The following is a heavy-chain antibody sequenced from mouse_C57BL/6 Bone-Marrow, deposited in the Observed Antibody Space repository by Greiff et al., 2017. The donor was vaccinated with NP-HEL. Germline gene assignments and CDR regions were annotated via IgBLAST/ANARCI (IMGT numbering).Heavy chain of an antibody. V-gene: IGHV1-63*01. CDR1: GYTFTNYW. J-gene: IGHJ4*01. D-gene: IGHD1-1*01. CDR2: IYPGGGYT. Sequence: VQLQQSGAELVRPGTSVKMSCKASGYTFTNYWIGWAKQRPGHGLEWIGDIYPGGGYTNYNETFKGKATLTAAKSSSTSCMQFSSLTSEDSAIYYCARSHYYGSRGYAMDYWGQGTSVTVSA. CDR3: ARSHYYGSRGYAMDY.